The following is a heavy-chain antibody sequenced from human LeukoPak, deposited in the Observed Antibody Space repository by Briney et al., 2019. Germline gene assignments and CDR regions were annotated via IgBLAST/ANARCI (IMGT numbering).Heavy chain of an antibody. D-gene: IGHD3-10*01. CDR2: IFYRGST. CDR3: ARLLAGEYDPFDI. V-gene: IGHV4-59*08. Sequence: SETLSLTCTVSGGSISPYYWSWMRQAPGTGLEWIGNIFYRGSTNYNASLQSRVSISVDTSKNQFSLSLSSVTAADTAVYYCARLLAGEYDPFDIWGQGTIVTVS. J-gene: IGHJ3*02. CDR1: GGSISPYY.